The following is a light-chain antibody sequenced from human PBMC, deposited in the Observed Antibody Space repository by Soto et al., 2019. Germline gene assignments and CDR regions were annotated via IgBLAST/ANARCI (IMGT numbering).Light chain of an antibody. J-gene: IGLJ1*01. Sequence: QSVLTQLPSVSGAPGQRVTISCTGSSSNIRAGYDVHWYQQLPGTAPKLLIYGNSNRPSGVPDRISGSKSGTSASLAITGLQAEDEADYYCQSYDNSLSGYVFGTGTKLTVL. CDR2: GNS. V-gene: IGLV1-40*01. CDR3: QSYDNSLSGYV. CDR1: SSNIRAGYD.